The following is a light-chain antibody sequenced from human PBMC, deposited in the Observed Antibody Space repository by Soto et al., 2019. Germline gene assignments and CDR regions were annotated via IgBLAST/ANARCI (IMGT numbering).Light chain of an antibody. CDR3: QQYHTWT. V-gene: IGKV1-5*02. CDR1: QSVSTW. Sequence: DIHMSQSRSTLSASVGDSVTVICRASQSVSTWLAWYQQEPGKAPKLLISDASSFESGVPSRFSGSGSGTEFTLTISSLQPDDFATYYCQQYHTWTFGQGTKVDI. J-gene: IGKJ1*01. CDR2: DAS.